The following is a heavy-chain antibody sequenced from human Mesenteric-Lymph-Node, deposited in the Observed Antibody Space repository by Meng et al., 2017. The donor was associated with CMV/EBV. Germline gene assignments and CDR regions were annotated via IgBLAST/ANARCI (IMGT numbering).Heavy chain of an antibody. CDR2: IIPILGIA. D-gene: IGHD6-6*01. Sequence: SVKVSCKASGCTFSSYAISWVRQAPGQGLEWMGGIIPILGIANYAQKFQGRVTITADKSTSTAYMELSSLRSEDTAVYYCARAVLEQLEYYYYGMDVWGQGTTVTVSS. J-gene: IGHJ6*02. CDR3: ARAVLEQLEYYYYGMDV. V-gene: IGHV1-69*10. CDR1: GCTFSSYA.